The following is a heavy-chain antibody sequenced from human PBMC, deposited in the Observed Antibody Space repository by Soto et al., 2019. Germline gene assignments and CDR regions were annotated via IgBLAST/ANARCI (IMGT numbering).Heavy chain of an antibody. CDR2: IIPIFGTA. J-gene: IGHJ6*02. D-gene: IGHD6-19*01. CDR3: AKVRYSSPMGYYYGMDV. Sequence: QAQLEQSGGEVKKPGSSVKVSCKASRVAFSKFIVTWVRQAPGLGLEWVGGIIPIFGTANYAQKFQGLVTITADESTSTSYMEVNNLRSEDTAVYYCAKVRYSSPMGYYYGMDVWGQGTTVTVSS. V-gene: IGHV1-69*01. CDR1: RVAFSKFI.